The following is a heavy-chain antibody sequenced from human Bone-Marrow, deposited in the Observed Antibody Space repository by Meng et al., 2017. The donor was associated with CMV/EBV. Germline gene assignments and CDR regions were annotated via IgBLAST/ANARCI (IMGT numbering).Heavy chain of an antibody. CDR1: GFTFSCYG. J-gene: IGHJ6*02. CDR2: IWYDGSNK. V-gene: IGHV3-30*02. CDR3: GYDDYGVDV. Sequence: GESLKISCAASGFTFSCYGMHWVRQAPGKGLEWVAVIWYDGSNKYYADSVKGRFTISRDNSKNTLYLQMNSMRPEDTDVYFCGYDDYGVDVWGQGTTVTVSS.